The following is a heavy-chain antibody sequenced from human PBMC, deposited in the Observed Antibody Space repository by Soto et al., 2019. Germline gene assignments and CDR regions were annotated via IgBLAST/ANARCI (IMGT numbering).Heavy chain of an antibody. D-gene: IGHD3-22*01. CDR2: TYYRSKWYN. J-gene: IGHJ3*02. V-gene: IGHV6-1*01. CDR1: GDSVSSNSAA. CDR3: ARDPNYYDSSVMSYDAFDI. Sequence: PSQTLSLTCAISGDSVSSNSAAWNCIRQSPSRGLEWLGRTYYRSKWYNDYAVSVKSRITINPDKSKNQFSLQLNSVTAADTAVYYCARDPNYYDSSVMSYDAFDIWGKGTMVTVSS.